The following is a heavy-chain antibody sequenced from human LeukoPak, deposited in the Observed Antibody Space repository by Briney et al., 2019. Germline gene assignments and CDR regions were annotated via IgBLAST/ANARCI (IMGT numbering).Heavy chain of an antibody. CDR1: GFTFDDYG. CDR3: AKDQTYGSGSYLDY. J-gene: IGHJ4*02. Sequence: GGSLRLSCAASGFTFDDYGMHWVRQAPGKGLEWVSGISWNSGSMGYADSVKGRFTISRDNAKNSLYLQVNSLRAEDTALYYCAKDQTYGSGSYLDYWGQGILVSVSS. CDR2: ISWNSGSM. V-gene: IGHV3-9*01. D-gene: IGHD3-10*01.